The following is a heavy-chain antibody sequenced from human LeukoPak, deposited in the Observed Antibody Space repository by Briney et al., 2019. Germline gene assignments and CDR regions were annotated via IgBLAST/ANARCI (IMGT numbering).Heavy chain of an antibody. CDR1: GFTVSSNY. Sequence: QPGGSLRLSCAASGFTVSSNYMSWVHQAPGKGPEWVSVIYSGGSTYYADSVKGRFTISRDNSKNTLYLQMNSLRAEDTAVYYCAGGTAMVSLYYMDVWGKGTTVTVSS. CDR3: AGGTAMVSLYYMDV. V-gene: IGHV3-53*01. J-gene: IGHJ6*03. CDR2: IYSGGST. D-gene: IGHD5-18*01.